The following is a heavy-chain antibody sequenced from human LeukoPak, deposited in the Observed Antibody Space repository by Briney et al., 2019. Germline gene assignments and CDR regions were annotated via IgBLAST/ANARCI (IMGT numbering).Heavy chain of an antibody. Sequence: ASVKVSYKASGYTFTSYAMNWVRQAPGQGLEWMGWINTNTGNPTYAQGFTGRFVFSLDTSVSTAYLQISSLKAEDTAVYYCARDAAADFYYYYMDVWGKGTTVTVSS. J-gene: IGHJ6*03. D-gene: IGHD6-13*01. CDR3: ARDAAADFYYYYMDV. V-gene: IGHV7-4-1*02. CDR1: GYTFTSYA. CDR2: INTNTGNP.